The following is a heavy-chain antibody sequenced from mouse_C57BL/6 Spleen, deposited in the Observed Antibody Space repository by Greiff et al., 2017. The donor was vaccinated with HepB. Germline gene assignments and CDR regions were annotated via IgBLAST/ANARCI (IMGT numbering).Heavy chain of an antibody. CDR1: GYTFTDYE. Sequence: QVHVKQSGAELVRPGASVTLSCKASGYTFTDYEMHWVKQTPVHGLEWIGAIDPETGGTAYNQKFKGKAILTADKSSSTAYMELRSLTSEDSAVYYCTRGITTIFDYWGQGTTLTVSS. J-gene: IGHJ2*01. CDR2: IDPETGGT. V-gene: IGHV1-15*01. CDR3: TRGITTIFDY. D-gene: IGHD2-4*01.